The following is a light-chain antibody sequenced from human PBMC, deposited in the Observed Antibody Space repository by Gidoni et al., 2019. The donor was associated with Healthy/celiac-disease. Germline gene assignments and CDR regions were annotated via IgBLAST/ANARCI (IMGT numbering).Light chain of an antibody. Sequence: EIVLTQSPDYLAVSLGERATINCKSSQSVLYSSNNKNYLAWYQQKPGQPPKLLIYWASTRESGVPDRFSGSGSGTDFTLTISSLQAEDVAVYYCQQYYSTPRTFGQGTKVEIK. CDR3: QQYYSTPRT. CDR1: QSVLYSSNNKNY. V-gene: IGKV4-1*01. CDR2: WAS. J-gene: IGKJ1*01.